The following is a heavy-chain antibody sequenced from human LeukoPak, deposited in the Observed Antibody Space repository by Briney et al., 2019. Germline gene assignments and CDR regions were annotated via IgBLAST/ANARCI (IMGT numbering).Heavy chain of an antibody. CDR2: ISSSGSTI. CDR1: GFTFSSYE. V-gene: IGHV3-48*03. D-gene: IGHD1-26*01. Sequence: GGSLRLSCAASGFTFSSYEMNWVRQAPGKGLEWVSYISSSGSTIYYADSVKGRFTISRDNAKNSLYLQMNSLRAEDTAVYYCAREGGGGWELLRDFDYWGQGTLVTVSS. J-gene: IGHJ4*02. CDR3: AREGGGGWELLRDFDY.